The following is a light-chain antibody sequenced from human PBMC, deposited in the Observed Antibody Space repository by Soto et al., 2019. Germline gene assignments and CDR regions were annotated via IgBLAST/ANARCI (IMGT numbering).Light chain of an antibody. CDR2: HVS. CDR1: SGDVGAYNF. Sequence: QSALTQPASVSGSPGQSITISCTGTSGDVGAYNFVSWYQQHPGKAPKLIIYHVSDRPSGFSSRFSGSKSGNSASLTISGLHAEDEADYYCSSYAGSDTFVFGTGTKLTFL. CDR3: SSYAGSDTFV. V-gene: IGLV2-14*03. J-gene: IGLJ1*01.